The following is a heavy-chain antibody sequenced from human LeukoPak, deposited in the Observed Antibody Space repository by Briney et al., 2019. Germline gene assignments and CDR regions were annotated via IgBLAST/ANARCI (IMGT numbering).Heavy chain of an antibody. V-gene: IGHV3-48*01. CDR3: ARLYDSSGYYFDY. D-gene: IGHD3-22*01. Sequence: GGSLRLPCAASGFTFSSYSMNWVRQAPGKRLEWLSYISSSSSTIYYADSVKGRFTISRDNAKNSLYLQMNSPRAEDTAVYYCARLYDSSGYYFDYRGQGTLVTVSS. CDR2: ISSSSSTI. J-gene: IGHJ4*02. CDR1: GFTFSSYS.